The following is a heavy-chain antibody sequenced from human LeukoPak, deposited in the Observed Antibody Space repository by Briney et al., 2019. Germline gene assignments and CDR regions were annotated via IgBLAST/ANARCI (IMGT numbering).Heavy chain of an antibody. Sequence: GGSLRLSCAASGFTFSSYWMSWVRQAPGKGLEWVANIKQDGSEKYYVDSVKGRFTISRDNAKNSLYLQMNSLRAEDTAVYYCIPTVTTAGALEFDYWGQGTLVTVSS. CDR3: IPTVTTAGALEFDY. J-gene: IGHJ4*02. CDR1: GFTFSSYW. V-gene: IGHV3-7*01. CDR2: IKQDGSEK. D-gene: IGHD4-17*01.